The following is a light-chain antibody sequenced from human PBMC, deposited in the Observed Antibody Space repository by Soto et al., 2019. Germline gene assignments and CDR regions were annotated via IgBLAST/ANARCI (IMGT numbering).Light chain of an antibody. Sequence: QSVLTQPASVSGSPGQSITISCTGTSSDVGSYNLVSWYQQRPGQAPKLIIYEGNKRPSGVSNRFSASKSANTASLTISGLQAEDEADYYCCSYACTRTVYVFGTGTKVTVL. V-gene: IGLV2-23*01. J-gene: IGLJ1*01. CDR1: SSDVGSYNL. CDR2: EGN. CDR3: CSYACTRTVYV.